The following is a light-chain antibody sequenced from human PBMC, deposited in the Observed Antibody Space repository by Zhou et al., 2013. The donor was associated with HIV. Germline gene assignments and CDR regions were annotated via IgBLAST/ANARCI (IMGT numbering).Light chain of an antibody. CDR2: END. Sequence: QSVLTQPPSVSAAPGQKVTISCSGSSSNTGNNYVSWYQQFPGTAPKLLIYENDKRPSEIPDRFSGSKSGTSATLGITGLQTGDEADYYCGTWDSSLSDVVFGGGTKLTVL. CDR3: GTWDSSLSDVV. J-gene: IGLJ2*01. V-gene: IGLV1-51*02. CDR1: SSNTGNNY.